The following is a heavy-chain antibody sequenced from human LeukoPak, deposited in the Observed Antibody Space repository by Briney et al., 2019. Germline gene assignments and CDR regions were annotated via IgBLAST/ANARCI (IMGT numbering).Heavy chain of an antibody. J-gene: IGHJ4*02. Sequence: PGGSLRPSCAASGFTFSSYAMHWVRQAPGKGLEGGAVISYDGSNKYYADSVKGRFTIFRDNSKNTLYLQMNSLRAEDTAVYYCARDIPGIAVAGPIDYWGQGTLVTVSS. CDR2: ISYDGSNK. CDR1: GFTFSSYA. D-gene: IGHD6-19*01. V-gene: IGHV3-30*04. CDR3: ARDIPGIAVAGPIDY.